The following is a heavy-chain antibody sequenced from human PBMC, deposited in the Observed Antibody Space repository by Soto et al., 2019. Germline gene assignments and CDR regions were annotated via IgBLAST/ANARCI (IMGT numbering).Heavy chain of an antibody. CDR2: ISSSSSYI. J-gene: IGHJ3*02. CDR1: GFTFSSYS. CDR3: ARDSAGTQPPDDAFDI. D-gene: IGHD1-1*01. V-gene: IGHV3-21*01. Sequence: SGGSLRLSCAASGFTFSSYSMNWVRQAPGKGLEWVSSISSSSSYIYYADSVKGRFTISRDNAKNSLYLQMNSLRAEDTAVYYCARDSAGTQPPDDAFDIWGQGTMVTVSS.